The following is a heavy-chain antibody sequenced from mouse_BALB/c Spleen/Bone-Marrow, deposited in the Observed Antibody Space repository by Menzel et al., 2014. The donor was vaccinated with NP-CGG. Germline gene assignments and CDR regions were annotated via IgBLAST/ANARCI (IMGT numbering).Heavy chain of an antibody. D-gene: IGHD2-14*01. Sequence: EVKLMESGGGLVQPGGSRKLSCAASGFTFSSFGMHWVRQAPEKGPEWVAYIISGSNTIYYADTVKGRFTISRDNPKNTLFLQMPSLRSEDTAMYYCARSRYDVGWFAYWGQGTLVTVSA. J-gene: IGHJ3*01. V-gene: IGHV5-17*02. CDR1: GFTFSSFG. CDR2: IISGSNTI. CDR3: ARSRYDVGWFAY.